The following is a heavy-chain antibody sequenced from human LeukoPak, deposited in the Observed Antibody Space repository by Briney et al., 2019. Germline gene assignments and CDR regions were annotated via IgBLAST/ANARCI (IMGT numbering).Heavy chain of an antibody. J-gene: IGHJ4*02. CDR2: FYSGGNT. V-gene: IGHV3-53*01. CDR3: XXXXXXXXXGXXVXY. CDR1: GFTVSSNY. Sequence: XXXXSGFTVSSNYMTWVRQAPGKGLEWVSVFYSGGNTYYADSVKGRFTISRDTFKNTVDLKMKSLGSEDEAVYYCXXXXXXXXXGXXVXYWGQGXLXTVSS.